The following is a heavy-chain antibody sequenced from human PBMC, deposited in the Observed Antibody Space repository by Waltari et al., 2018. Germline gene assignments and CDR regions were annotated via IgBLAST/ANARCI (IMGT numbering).Heavy chain of an antibody. J-gene: IGHJ4*02. CDR2: IKQDGSER. CDR3: LRDRRGPALFDS. CDR1: GFIFSSYW. D-gene: IGHD2-2*01. V-gene: IGHV3-7*03. Sequence: EVQVVESGGGLVQPGGSLRLSCEGSGFIFSSYWMSWVRQAPGKGLGGVGNIKQDGSERNYGDSVKGRFTISRDNAKNSVFLQMISLRAEDTAVYYCLRDRRGPALFDSWGQGTLVTVSS.